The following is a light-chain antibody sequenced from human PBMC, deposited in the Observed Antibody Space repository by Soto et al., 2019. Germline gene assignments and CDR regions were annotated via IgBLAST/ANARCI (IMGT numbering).Light chain of an antibody. CDR3: SSYTSSSTLV. CDR1: SSDVGGYNY. J-gene: IGLJ1*01. Sequence: QSALTQPASVSGSPGQSITISCTGTSSDVGGYNYVSWYQQHPGKAPKLMIYDVSNRPSGVSNRFPGSKSGNTASLTISGLQAEDAADYYCSSYTSSSTLVFGTGTKVTVL. CDR2: DVS. V-gene: IGLV2-14*01.